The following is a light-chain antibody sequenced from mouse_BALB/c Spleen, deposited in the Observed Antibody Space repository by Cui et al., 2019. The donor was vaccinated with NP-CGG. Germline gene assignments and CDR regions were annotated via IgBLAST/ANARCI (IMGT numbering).Light chain of an antibody. CDR2: GTN. V-gene: IGLV1*01. Sequence: QAVVTQESALTTSPGETVTLTCRSSTGAGTTNNFANWVQEKPNNLFTGLIRGTNNRAPGVPSRFSGSLIGDKAALTITGAQTEDEAIYFCALWYSNHWVFGGGTKLTVL. J-gene: IGLJ1*01. CDR1: TGAGTTNNF. CDR3: ALWYSNHWV.